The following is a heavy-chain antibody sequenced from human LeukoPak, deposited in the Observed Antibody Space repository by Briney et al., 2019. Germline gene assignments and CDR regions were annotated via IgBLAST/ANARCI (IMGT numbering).Heavy chain of an antibody. CDR2: IYTSGST. CDR1: GGSISSGSYY. CDR3: ARSKLLSGDYYYYGMDV. J-gene: IGHJ6*02. D-gene: IGHD2-2*01. Sequence: SETLSLTCTVSGGSISSGSYYWSRIRQPAGKGLEWIGRIYTSGSTNYNPSLKSRVTISVDTSKNQFSLKLSSVTAADTAVYYCARSKLLSGDYYYYGMDVWGQGTTVTVSS. V-gene: IGHV4-61*02.